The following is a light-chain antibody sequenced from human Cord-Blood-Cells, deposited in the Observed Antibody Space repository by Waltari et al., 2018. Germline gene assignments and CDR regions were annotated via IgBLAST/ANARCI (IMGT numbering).Light chain of an antibody. Sequence: DIQMTQSPSSRSSSVGERVTITCQTSQSISRYLNWYQQKPGKASKLLIYAASSLQSGVPSRFSGSVSGTDFTLTISSLQPEDFATYYCQQSYSTPRTSGQGTKVEIK. J-gene: IGKJ1*01. CDR2: AAS. V-gene: IGKV1-39*01. CDR1: QSISRY. CDR3: QQSYSTPRT.